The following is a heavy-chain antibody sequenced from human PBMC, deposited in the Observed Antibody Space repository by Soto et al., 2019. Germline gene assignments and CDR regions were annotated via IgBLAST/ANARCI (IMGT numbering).Heavy chain of an antibody. Sequence: GESLKICYKGSGYSFTSYWISGVRQMPGKGLEWMGRIDPSDSYTNYSPSSQGHVTISADKSISTAYLQWSSLKASGTAMYYCARPGLSSSSPGYYYGMDVWGQGTTVTVYS. CDR3: ARPGLSSSSPGYYYGMDV. CDR1: GYSFTSYW. V-gene: IGHV5-10-1*01. D-gene: IGHD6-6*01. J-gene: IGHJ6*02. CDR2: IDPSDSYT.